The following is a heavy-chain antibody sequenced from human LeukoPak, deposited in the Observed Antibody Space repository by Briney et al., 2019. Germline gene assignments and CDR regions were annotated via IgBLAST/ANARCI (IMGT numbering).Heavy chain of an antibody. CDR3: ARGVGGYSYGWFDY. D-gene: IGHD5-18*01. Sequence: PGGSLRLSCAASGFTFSAYWMHWVRQAPGKGLVWVGRINDVGSDSSYVDSVKGRFTISRDNAKNTLYLQMNSLRAEDTAVYYCARGVGGYSYGWFDYWGQGTLVTVSS. CDR2: INDVGSDS. J-gene: IGHJ4*02. CDR1: GFTFSAYW. V-gene: IGHV3-74*01.